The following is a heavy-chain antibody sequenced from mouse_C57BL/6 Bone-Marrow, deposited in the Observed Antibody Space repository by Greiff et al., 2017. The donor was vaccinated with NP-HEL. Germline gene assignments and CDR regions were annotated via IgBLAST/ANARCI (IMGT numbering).Heavy chain of an antibody. CDR3: ASDYDYAMDY. J-gene: IGHJ4*01. Sequence: VQVVESGPGLVQPSQSLSITCTVSGFSLTSYGVHWVRQSPGKGLEWLGVIWSGGSTDYNAAFISRLSISKDNSKSQVFFKINSLQADDTAIYYCASDYDYAMDYWGQGTSVTVSS. V-gene: IGHV2-2*01. CDR1: GFSLTSYG. D-gene: IGHD2-4*01. CDR2: IWSGGST.